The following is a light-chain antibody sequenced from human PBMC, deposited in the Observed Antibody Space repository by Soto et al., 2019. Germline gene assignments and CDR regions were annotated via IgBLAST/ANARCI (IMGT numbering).Light chain of an antibody. Sequence: EIVLTQSPGTLSLSPGERATLSCRASQSVSSSYLAWYQQKPGQAPRLLIYGASSSATGIPDRFSCSGSGTDFTLTISRLEPEDFAVYYCQQYGSSPWTFGQGTKVEIK. J-gene: IGKJ1*01. CDR1: QSVSSSY. CDR3: QQYGSSPWT. CDR2: GAS. V-gene: IGKV3-20*01.